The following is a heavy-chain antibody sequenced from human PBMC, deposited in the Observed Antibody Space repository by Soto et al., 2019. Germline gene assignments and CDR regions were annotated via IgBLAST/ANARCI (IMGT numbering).Heavy chain of an antibody. J-gene: IGHJ2*01. D-gene: IGHD3-22*01. CDR1: GGSISSSSYY. Sequence: QLQLQESGQGLVKTSETLSLTCTVSGGSISSSSYYWGWIRQPPGKGLEWIGKVYYSGSTNYDPSLKGRFTMSRDTFNNQISLKLSSVTATDTAVYFCARHSYQYDGRGNRRDSDLWGRGTLVTVSS. V-gene: IGHV4-39*01. CDR3: ARHSYQYDGRGNRRDSDL. CDR2: VYYSGST.